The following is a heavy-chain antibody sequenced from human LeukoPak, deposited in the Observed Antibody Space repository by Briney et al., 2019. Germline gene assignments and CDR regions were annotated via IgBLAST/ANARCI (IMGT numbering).Heavy chain of an antibody. CDR2: IIPIFGTA. Sequence: SVKVSCKASGYTFTSYYMHWVRQAPGQGLEWMGRIIPIFGTANYAQKFQGRVTVTTDESTSTAYMELSSLRSEDTAVYYCARDLVMAYGDYLRSDYWGQGTLVTVSS. V-gene: IGHV1-69*05. J-gene: IGHJ4*02. D-gene: IGHD4-17*01. CDR1: GYTFTSYY. CDR3: ARDLVMAYGDYLRSDY.